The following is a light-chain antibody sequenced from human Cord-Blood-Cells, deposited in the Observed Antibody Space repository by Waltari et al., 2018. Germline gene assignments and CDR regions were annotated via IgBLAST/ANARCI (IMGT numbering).Light chain of an antibody. V-gene: IGKV1-8*01. CDR1: QGISSY. CDR2: APS. Sequence: AIRMTQSPSSLSASTGDRVTITCRTSQGISSYLAWYQQKPGKAPKLLIYAPSTLQSGVPSRFSGSGSGTDFTLTISCLQSEDFATYYCQQYYSYPWTFGQGTRWKSN. J-gene: IGKJ1*01. CDR3: QQYYSYPWT.